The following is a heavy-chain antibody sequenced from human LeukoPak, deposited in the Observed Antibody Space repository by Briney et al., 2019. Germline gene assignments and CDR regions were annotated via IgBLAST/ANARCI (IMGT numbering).Heavy chain of an antibody. Sequence: GGSLRLSCAASGFTFSSYGMNRLRQAPGKGPEGISYISRSGATIYYADSVKGRFTISRDNAKNSLYLQMSSLGAEDTAIYYCSRDRGGGDIYFDYWGQGTLVTVSS. CDR1: GFTFSSYG. D-gene: IGHD2-21*02. CDR2: ISRSGATI. J-gene: IGHJ4*02. V-gene: IGHV3-48*03. CDR3: SRDRGGGDIYFDY.